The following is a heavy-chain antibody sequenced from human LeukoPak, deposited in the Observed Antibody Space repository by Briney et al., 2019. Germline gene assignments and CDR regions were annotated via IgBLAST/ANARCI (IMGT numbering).Heavy chain of an antibody. CDR1: GYSFTSYW. CDR2: IYPGDSDT. CDR3: ARAACSGGSCPPSDY. V-gene: IGHV5-51*01. Sequence: GDSLKISCKGSGYSFTSYWIGWVRQMPGKGLEWMGIIYPGDSDTRYSPSFQGQATISADKSISTAYLQWSSLKASDTAMYYCARAACSGGSCPPSDYWGQGTLVTVSS. D-gene: IGHD2-15*01. J-gene: IGHJ4*02.